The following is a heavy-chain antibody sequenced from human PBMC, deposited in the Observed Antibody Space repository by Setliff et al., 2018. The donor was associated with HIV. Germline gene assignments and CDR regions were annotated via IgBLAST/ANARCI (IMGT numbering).Heavy chain of an antibody. D-gene: IGHD3-22*01. J-gene: IGHJ4*02. Sequence: GGSLRLSCGASGFTFSSYGMHWVRQAPDKGLEWVAVIWYDGSNKYYADSVRGRFTISRDNSRNTLYLQMNSLRAEDTAVYYCAREEDSSGYPVIDYWGQGTLVTVSS. CDR3: AREEDSSGYPVIDY. V-gene: IGHV3-33*01. CDR1: GFTFSSYG. CDR2: IWYDGSNK.